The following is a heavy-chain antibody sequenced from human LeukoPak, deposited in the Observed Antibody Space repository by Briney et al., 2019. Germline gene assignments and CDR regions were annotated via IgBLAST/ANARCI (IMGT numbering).Heavy chain of an antibody. CDR2: IYTSAST. CDR3: ARGPYCGGDCYSHEYFQH. CDR1: GGSISSGSYY. J-gene: IGHJ1*01. D-gene: IGHD2-21*02. Sequence: PSETLSLTCTVSGGSISSGSYYGSWIPQPAGKGLEWIGRIYTSASTNYNPSLKSRVTISVDTSKNQFSLNLSSVTAADTAVYYCARGPYCGGDCYSHEYFQHWGQGTLVTVSS. V-gene: IGHV4-61*02.